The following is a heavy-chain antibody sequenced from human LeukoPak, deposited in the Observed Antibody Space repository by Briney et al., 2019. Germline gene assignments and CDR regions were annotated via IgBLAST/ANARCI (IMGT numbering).Heavy chain of an antibody. CDR1: GGTFSSYA. V-gene: IGHV1-69*06. J-gene: IGHJ6*03. Sequence: GASVKVSCKASGGTFSSYAISWVRQAPGQGLEWMGGIIPIFGTANYAQKFQGRVTITADKSTSTAYMELSSLRSEDTAVYYCARDNPNMNGGYYYYMDVWGKGTTVTVSS. D-gene: IGHD1-1*01. CDR2: IIPIFGTA. CDR3: ARDNPNMNGGYYYYMDV.